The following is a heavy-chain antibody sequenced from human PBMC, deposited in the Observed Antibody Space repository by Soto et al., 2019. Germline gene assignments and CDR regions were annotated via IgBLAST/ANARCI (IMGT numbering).Heavy chain of an antibody. D-gene: IGHD3-10*01. CDR2: IVVGSGNT. CDR3: AAPLSRGLWSHY. V-gene: IGHV1-58*01. CDR1: GFTFTSSA. J-gene: IGHJ4*02. Sequence: EASVKASCKASGFTFTSSAVQWVRQARGQRLEWIGWIVVGSGNTNYAQKFQERVTITRDMSTSTAYMELSSLRSEDTAVYYCAAPLSRGLWSHYWGQGTLVTVSS.